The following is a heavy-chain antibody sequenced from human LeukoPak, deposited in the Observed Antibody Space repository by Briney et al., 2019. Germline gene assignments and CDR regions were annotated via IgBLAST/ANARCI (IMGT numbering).Heavy chain of an antibody. CDR3: ARGPRQWLVQDAFDI. J-gene: IGHJ3*02. V-gene: IGHV1-18*01. Sequence: PGASVKVSCKASGYTFTSYGISWVRQAPGQGLEWMGWISAYNGNTNYAQKLQGRVTMTTDTSTSTAYMELRSLRSDDTAVYYCARGPRQWLVQDAFDIWGQGTMVTVSS. CDR2: ISAYNGNT. CDR1: GYTFTSYG. D-gene: IGHD6-19*01.